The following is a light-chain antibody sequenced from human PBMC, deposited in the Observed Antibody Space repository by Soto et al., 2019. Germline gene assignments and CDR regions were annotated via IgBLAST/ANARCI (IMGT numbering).Light chain of an antibody. Sequence: QSLLTQPPSVSEAPRQRVTISCSGSSSNIGNSAVNWYQQVPGKAPKLLIYYDDLKPSGVSARFSGSKSGTSASLAISGLQSEDEADYYCAAWDDSLNAYVFGTRTKVTVL. J-gene: IGLJ1*01. CDR1: SSNIGNSA. CDR2: YDD. V-gene: IGLV1-36*01. CDR3: AAWDDSLNAYV.